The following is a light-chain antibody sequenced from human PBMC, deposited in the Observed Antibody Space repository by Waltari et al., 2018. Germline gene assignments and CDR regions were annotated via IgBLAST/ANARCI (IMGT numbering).Light chain of an antibody. V-gene: IGLV2-23*02. CDR3: CSYVTGDTWV. CDR2: EIN. J-gene: IGLJ3*02. Sequence: QSALTQPASVSWSPGHSITISCTGSSSDVGNYKFFSWYQQHPGKAAKLMIYEINQRPAGISNRFSGSKFGNTAVLTISGLQTEDEADYYCCSYVTGDTWVFGGGTRVAVL. CDR1: SSDVGNYKF.